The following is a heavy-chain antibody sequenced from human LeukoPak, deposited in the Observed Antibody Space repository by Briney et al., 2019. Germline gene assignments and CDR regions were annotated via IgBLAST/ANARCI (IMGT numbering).Heavy chain of an antibody. D-gene: IGHD3-22*01. V-gene: IGHV4-61*02. CDR2: IYTSGST. CDR3: ARWLGQYDKSGFDY. J-gene: IGHJ4*02. CDR1: GGSISSGSYY. Sequence: PSQTLSLTCTVSGGSISSGSYYWSWIRQPAGKGLEWIGRIYTSGSTNYKPSLKSRVTISLDTSKNQVSLKLSTVTAADTAVYYCARWLGQYDKSGFDYWGQGTLVTVSS.